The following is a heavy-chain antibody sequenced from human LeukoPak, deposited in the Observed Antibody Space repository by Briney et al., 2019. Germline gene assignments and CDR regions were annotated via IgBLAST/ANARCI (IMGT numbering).Heavy chain of an antibody. J-gene: IGHJ4*02. Sequence: SETLSLTCTVSGVSTSSNYWSGIRQPPGKGLEWKGLEWIGYIHYNGDTNYNPSLKSRVTISLDTSKSQLSLTLSSLTAADTAVYFCAVYDHSNYLAYWGQGILVTVSS. CDR2: IHYNGDT. CDR1: GVSTSSNY. V-gene: IGHV4-59*13. CDR3: AVYDHSNYLAY. D-gene: IGHD4-11*01.